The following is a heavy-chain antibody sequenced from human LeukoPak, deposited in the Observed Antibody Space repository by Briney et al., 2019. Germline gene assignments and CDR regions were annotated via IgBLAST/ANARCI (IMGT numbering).Heavy chain of an antibody. D-gene: IGHD2-2*01. CDR1: GYSISSIHC. CDR3: ARHCSSTSCYGGSRGYDAFDI. J-gene: IGHJ3*02. V-gene: IGHV4-38-2*02. CDR2: ICQSGST. Sequence: SETLSLTCTVSGYSISSIHCWGWIRQPPGKGLEWIGSICQSGSTYYSPSLKSRVILSLDTSKNQFSLRLSSVTAADTAVYYCARHCSSTSCYGGSRGYDAFDIWGQGTMVTVSS.